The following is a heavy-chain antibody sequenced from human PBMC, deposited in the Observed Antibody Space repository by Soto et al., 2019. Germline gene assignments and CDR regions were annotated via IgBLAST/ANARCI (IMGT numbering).Heavy chain of an antibody. J-gene: IGHJ4*02. V-gene: IGHV3-15*01. Sequence: EVQLVESGGGLVKPGGSLRLSCAASGFTFSNAWMSWVRQAPGKGLEWVGRIKSKIDGGTTDYAAPVKGRFTISRDDSKNTLYLQMNSLKTEDTAVYYCTTGVLGWGQGTLVTVSS. CDR3: TTGVLG. CDR2: IKSKIDGGTT. CDR1: GFTFSNAW. D-gene: IGHD3-16*01.